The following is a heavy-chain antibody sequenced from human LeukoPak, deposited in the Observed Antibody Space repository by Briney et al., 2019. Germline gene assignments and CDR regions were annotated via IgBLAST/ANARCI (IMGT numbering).Heavy chain of an antibody. CDR1: GGTFSSYA. J-gene: IGHJ5*02. CDR3: ARDLGLLTGYYGWFDP. CDR2: IIPIFGTA. Sequence: SVKVSCKASGGTFSSYAISWVRQAPGQGLEWMGGIIPIFGTANYAQKFQGRVTITADKSTSTAYMELSSLRSEDTAVYYCARDLGLLTGYYGWFDPWGQGTLVTVSS. D-gene: IGHD3-9*01. V-gene: IGHV1-69*06.